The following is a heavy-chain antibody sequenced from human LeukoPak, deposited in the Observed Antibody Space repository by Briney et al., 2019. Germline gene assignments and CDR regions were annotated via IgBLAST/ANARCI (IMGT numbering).Heavy chain of an antibody. D-gene: IGHD3-9*01. V-gene: IGHV4-59*08. CDR2: IYYSGST. J-gene: IGHJ3*02. Sequence: AETLSLTCTFSGGSISSYYWSWIRQPPGKGLEWIGYIYYSGSTNYNPSLKIRVTITVVNPKNHFPLKLSSVTAADRAVCYCARREERYEILTVFPRRDAFDIGGQGTMATVSS. CDR3: ARREERYEILTVFPRRDAFDI. CDR1: GGSISSYY.